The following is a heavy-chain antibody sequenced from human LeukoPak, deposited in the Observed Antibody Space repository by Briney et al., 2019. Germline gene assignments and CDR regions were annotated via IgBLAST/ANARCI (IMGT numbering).Heavy chain of an antibody. CDR1: RYTFTGYY. V-gene: IGHV1-2*02. CDR2: INPNSGGI. Sequence: ASVKVSCKASRYTFTGYYMHWVRQAPGQGLEWMGWINPNSGGINYAQKFQGRVTMTRDTSISTAYMELSRLRSDDTAVYYCARDLVAGTGNWFDPWGQGTLVTVSS. CDR3: ARDLVAGTGNWFDP. J-gene: IGHJ5*02. D-gene: IGHD6-19*01.